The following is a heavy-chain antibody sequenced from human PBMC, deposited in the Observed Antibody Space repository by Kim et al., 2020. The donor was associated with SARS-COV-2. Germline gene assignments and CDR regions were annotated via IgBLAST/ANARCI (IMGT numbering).Heavy chain of an antibody. J-gene: IGHJ4*02. V-gene: IGHV1-2*02. CDR1: GYTFTGYY. D-gene: IGHD1-7*01. CDR3: ARAAGNWNYAEVDY. CDR2: INPNSGGT. Sequence: ASVKVSCKASGYTFTGYYMHWVRQAPGQGLEWMGWINPNSGGTNYAQKFQGRVTMTRDTSISTAYMELSRLRSDDTAVYYCARAAGNWNYAEVDYWGQGTLVTVSS.